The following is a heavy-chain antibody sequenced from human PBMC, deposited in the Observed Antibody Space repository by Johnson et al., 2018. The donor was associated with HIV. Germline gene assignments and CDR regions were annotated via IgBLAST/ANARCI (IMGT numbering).Heavy chain of an antibody. Sequence: VQLVEPRAGLVHPGGSLRLSCAASGFTVSSNYISWVRQAPGKGLEWVTVIYSGGGTNYGDSVKGRFTMSLDNSKNPLYLQMNSLRAEDTAVYYCASDLTLWKARGDAFDIWGQGTMVTVSS. CDR2: IYSGGGT. J-gene: IGHJ3*02. D-gene: IGHD3-10*01. V-gene: IGHV3-66*02. CDR1: GFTVSSNY. CDR3: ASDLTLWKARGDAFDI.